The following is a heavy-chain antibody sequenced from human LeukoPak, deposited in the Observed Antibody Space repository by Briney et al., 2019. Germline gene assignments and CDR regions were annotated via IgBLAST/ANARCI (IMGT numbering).Heavy chain of an antibody. D-gene: IGHD6-19*01. J-gene: IGHJ4*02. Sequence: VSGPTLSYTTHTFTLTCSFTRLSLRASGLGVGWMRQPPPKALASLAPIYLDDDKSYSPSLTSRLTITKDNSKNYVVPTVNDIDPVETAPDYGAHFIIAGAGTFWDCRGQGTMVTVSS. CDR3: AHFIIAGAGTFWDC. V-gene: IGHV2-5*02. CDR1: RLSLRASGLG. CDR2: IYLDDDK.